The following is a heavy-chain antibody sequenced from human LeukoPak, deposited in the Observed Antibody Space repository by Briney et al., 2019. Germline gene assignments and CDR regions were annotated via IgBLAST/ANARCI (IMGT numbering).Heavy chain of an antibody. CDR1: GGTFSSYA. Sequence: SVKVSCKASGGTFSSYAISWVRQAPGQGLEWMGRIIPILGIANYAQKFQGRVTITADESTSTAYMELSSLRSEDTAVYYCARDQEALAFDYWGQGTLVTVSS. CDR3: ARDQEALAFDY. CDR2: IIPILGIA. J-gene: IGHJ4*02. V-gene: IGHV1-69*04.